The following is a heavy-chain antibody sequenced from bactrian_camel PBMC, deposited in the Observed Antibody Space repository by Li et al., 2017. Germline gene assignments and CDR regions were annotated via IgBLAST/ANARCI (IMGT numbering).Heavy chain of an antibody. CDR2: IASDGTT. CDR3: VARHRCTDGGGY. Sequence: VQLVESGGDTVQTGGSLTLACAASGYRYSSHCMGWFRQGAGKEREVVAFIASDGTTTYADSVKGRFTISRDNAKKTLSLQMNSLKFEDSGKYFCVARHRCTDGGGYWGQGTQVTVS. V-gene: IGHV3S53*01. D-gene: IGHD2*01. J-gene: IGHJ4*01. CDR1: GYRYSSHC.